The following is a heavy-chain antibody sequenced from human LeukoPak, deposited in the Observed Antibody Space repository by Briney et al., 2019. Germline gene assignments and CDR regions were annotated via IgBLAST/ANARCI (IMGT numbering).Heavy chain of an antibody. CDR2: ISSSGSTV. D-gene: IGHD4-11*01. Sequence: GGSLRLSCAASGFTFSSYSMNWVRQAPGKGLECVSYISSSGSTVYYADSVKGRFTISRDNAKNSLYLQMISLRDEDTAVYYCAGTVTTSYVDYWGQGTLVTVSS. V-gene: IGHV3-48*02. J-gene: IGHJ4*02. CDR1: GFTFSSYS. CDR3: AGTVTTSYVDY.